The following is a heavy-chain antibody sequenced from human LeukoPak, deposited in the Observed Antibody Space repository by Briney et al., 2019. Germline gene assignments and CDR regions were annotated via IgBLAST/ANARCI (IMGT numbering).Heavy chain of an antibody. CDR2: ITASGDNT. D-gene: IGHD1-26*01. V-gene: IGHV3-23*01. Sequence: PGGSLRLSCAASGFTFTGYAMSWVRQAPGKGLDWVATITASGDNTYYADSVKGRFTISRDNSKDTLFLQMNSLRAEDTAVYYCAKGRHSSSGMFDYWGQGTLVGVSS. J-gene: IGHJ4*02. CDR1: GFTFTGYA. CDR3: AKGRHSSSGMFDY.